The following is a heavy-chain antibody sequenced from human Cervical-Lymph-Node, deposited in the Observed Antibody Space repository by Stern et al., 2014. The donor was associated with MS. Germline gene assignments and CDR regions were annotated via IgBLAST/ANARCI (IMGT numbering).Heavy chain of an antibody. CDR2: TNPNSGDS. CDR1: GYSFTGNY. CDR3: ARVRGRAGPAMADY. V-gene: IGHV1-2*06. D-gene: IGHD5-18*01. Sequence: VQLVESGAEVKKPGASVKVSCKAAGYSFTGNYIHWLRQAPGQGLEWMGRTNPNSGDSNYALKFQGRVTMTMDTSISTAYMNLNRLGIDDTAVYYCARVRGRAGPAMADYWGQGTLVTVSS. J-gene: IGHJ4*02.